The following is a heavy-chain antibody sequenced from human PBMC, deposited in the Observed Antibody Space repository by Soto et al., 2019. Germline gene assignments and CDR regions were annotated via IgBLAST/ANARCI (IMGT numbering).Heavy chain of an antibody. CDR3: ARGWSGWRVWLDY. J-gene: IGHJ4*02. CDR1: GGSFSGYY. V-gene: IGHV4-34*01. Sequence: QVQLQQWGAGLLKPSETLSLTCAVYGGSFSGYYWSWIRQPPGKGLEWIGEINHSGSTNYNPSLKSRVXXSXDMXTHQFSLKLSAVTAADTAVYYCARGWSGWRVWLDYWGQGTLVTVSS. D-gene: IGHD6-19*01. CDR2: INHSGST.